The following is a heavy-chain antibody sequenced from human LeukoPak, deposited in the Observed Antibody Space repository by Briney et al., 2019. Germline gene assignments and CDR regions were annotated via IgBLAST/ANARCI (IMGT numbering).Heavy chain of an antibody. CDR2: IYYSGST. D-gene: IGHD3-10*01. Sequence: PSETLSLTCTVSGCSISSYYWSWVRQPPGKGLEWIGYIYYSGSTNYNPSLKSRVTISVDTSKNQFSLKLSSVAAADTAVYYCARARFGEHFDYWGQGTLVTVSS. J-gene: IGHJ4*02. V-gene: IGHV4-59*01. CDR3: ARARFGEHFDY. CDR1: GCSISSYY.